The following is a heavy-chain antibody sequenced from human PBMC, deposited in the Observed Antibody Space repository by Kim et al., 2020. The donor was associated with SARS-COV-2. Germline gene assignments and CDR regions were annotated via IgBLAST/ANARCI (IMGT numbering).Heavy chain of an antibody. CDR3: ARAFRDLRGGIRGPYWYFDL. Sequence: GGSLRLSCAASGFTFSSYAMHWVRQAPGKGLEYVSAISSNGGSTYYANSVKGRFTISRDNSKNTLYLQMGSLRAEDMAVYYCARAFRDLRGGIRGPYWYFDLWGRGTLVTVSS. J-gene: IGHJ2*01. V-gene: IGHV3-64*01. CDR1: GFTFSSYA. CDR2: ISSNGGST. D-gene: IGHD3-16*01.